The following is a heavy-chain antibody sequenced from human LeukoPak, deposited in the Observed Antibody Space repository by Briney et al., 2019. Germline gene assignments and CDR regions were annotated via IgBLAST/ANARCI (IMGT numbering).Heavy chain of an antibody. D-gene: IGHD3-22*01. Sequence: SETLSLTCTVSGGSISSYYWSWLRQPAGKGLEWIGRIYTSGSTNYNPPLTSRVTMSVDTSKNQFSLKLSSVTAADTAVYYCAAESYYYDSSGYYSDAFDIWGQGTMVTVSS. J-gene: IGHJ3*02. V-gene: IGHV4-4*07. CDR2: IYTSGST. CDR3: AAESYYYDSSGYYSDAFDI. CDR1: GGSISSYY.